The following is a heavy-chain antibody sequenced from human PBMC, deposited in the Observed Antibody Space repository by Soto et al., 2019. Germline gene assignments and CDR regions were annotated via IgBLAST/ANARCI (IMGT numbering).Heavy chain of an antibody. J-gene: IGHJ4*02. V-gene: IGHV1-18*01. CDR1: GYSFTSYG. D-gene: IGHD2-15*01. CDR2: ISAYNGNT. Sequence: XSVKVSYKASGYSFTSYGIIWVRRAPGQGLEWMGWISAYNGNTNYAQKLQGRVTMTTDTSTSTAYMELRSLRSDDTAVYYCARDYCSGGSCSPASDYWGQGTLVTFYS. CDR3: ARDYCSGGSCSPASDY.